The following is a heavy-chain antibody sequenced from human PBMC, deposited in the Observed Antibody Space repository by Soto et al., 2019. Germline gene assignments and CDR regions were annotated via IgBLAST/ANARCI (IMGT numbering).Heavy chain of an antibody. CDR2: LYYNGKT. V-gene: IGHV4-59*08. CDR3: ARQSNGTVELYYRSDV. D-gene: IGHD1-26*01. Sequence: QVQLPESRPGLVKPSETLSLTCTVSVGASITSYCWSWIRQPPGKGLEWIGFLYYNGKTTHNPSLKIPVTISLDTSRNQLTLRVSSVTAADTDIYYCARQSNGTVELYYRSDVWCKGPRVPVSS. J-gene: IGHJ6*04. CDR1: VGASITSYC.